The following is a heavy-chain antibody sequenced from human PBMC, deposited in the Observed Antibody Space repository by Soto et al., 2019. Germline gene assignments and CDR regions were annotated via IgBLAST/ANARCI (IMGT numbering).Heavy chain of an antibody. CDR3: ARGQFIVVVTAIGGY. CDR2: ISYDGSNK. Sequence: GGPLRLSCAASGFTFSSYAMHWVRQAPGKGLEWVAVISYDGSNKYYADSVKGRFTISRDNSKNTLYLQMNSLRAEDTAVYYCARGQFIVVVTAIGGYWGQGTLVTVSS. CDR1: GFTFSSYA. J-gene: IGHJ4*02. D-gene: IGHD2-21*02. V-gene: IGHV3-30-3*01.